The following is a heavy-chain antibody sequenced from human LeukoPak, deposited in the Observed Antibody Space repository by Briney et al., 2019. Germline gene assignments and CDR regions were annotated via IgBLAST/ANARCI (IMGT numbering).Heavy chain of an antibody. D-gene: IGHD3-22*01. J-gene: IGHJ4*02. CDR1: GFTFSSDA. CDR2: ITGSDDRT. Sequence: GGSLRLSCAASGFTFSSDAMTWVRQAPGKGLELVSTITGSDDRTYYADSVKGRLTISRDYSKNTLHLQMNSLRAEDTAIYYCAKGPQLGSGYHPDYWGQGTLVTVSS. V-gene: IGHV3-23*01. CDR3: AKGPQLGSGYHPDY.